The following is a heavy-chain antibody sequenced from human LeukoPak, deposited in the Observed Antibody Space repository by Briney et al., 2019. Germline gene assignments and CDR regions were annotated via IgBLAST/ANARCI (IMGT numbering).Heavy chain of an antibody. V-gene: IGHV3-66*01. Sequence: GGSLRLSCAASGFTVSTNYMSWVRQAPGKGLEWVSVIYSGDTTFYADSVRGKFTISRDNSKNTLYLQMNSLRAEDTAVYYCASILRSSAGYYFDDWGQGTLVTVSS. J-gene: IGHJ4*02. CDR3: ASILRSSAGYYFDD. D-gene: IGHD2-15*01. CDR1: GFTVSTNY. CDR2: IYSGDTT.